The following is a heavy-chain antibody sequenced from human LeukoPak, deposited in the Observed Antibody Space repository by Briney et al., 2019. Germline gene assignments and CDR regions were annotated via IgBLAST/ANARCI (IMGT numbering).Heavy chain of an antibody. J-gene: IGHJ4*02. CDR2: IYYSGST. V-gene: IGHV4-59*12. Sequence: SETLSLTCTVSGGSISSYYWSWIRQPPGKGLEWIGYIYYSGSTNYNPSLKSRVTISVDTSKNQFSLQLNSVTPEDTAVYYCARAYWYSSGYFDYWGQGTLVTVSS. CDR1: GGSISSYY. CDR3: ARAYWYSSGYFDY. D-gene: IGHD6-19*01.